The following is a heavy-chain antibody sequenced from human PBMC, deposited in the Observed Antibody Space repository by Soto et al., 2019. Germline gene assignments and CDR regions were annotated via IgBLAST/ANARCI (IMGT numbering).Heavy chain of an antibody. CDR2: IDNAGTDS. CDR3: ARGWFGPDV. D-gene: IGHD3-10*01. V-gene: IGHV3-74*03. Sequence: EVQLVESGGGLVQPGGSLRLSCAASGFTLSGRSMHWVRQAPGKGLVWVSGIDNAGTDSTYADSVKGRFTSSRDNAKNMLSLNMNSTAVEDTAVEYCARGWFGPDVWGKGTTVTVSS. J-gene: IGHJ6*04. CDR1: GFTLSGRS.